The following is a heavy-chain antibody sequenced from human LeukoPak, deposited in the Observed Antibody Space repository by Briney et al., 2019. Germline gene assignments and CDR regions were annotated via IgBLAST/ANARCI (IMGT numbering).Heavy chain of an antibody. V-gene: IGHV4-34*01. CDR1: GGSFSGYY. Sequence: TSETLSLTCAVYGGSFSGYYWSWIRQPPGKGLEWIGEINHSGSTNYNPSLKSRVTISVDTSKNQFSLKLSSVTAADTAVYYCARGLRRYYYDSSGTGAFDIWGQGTMVTVSS. J-gene: IGHJ3*02. CDR3: ARGLRRYYYDSSGTGAFDI. D-gene: IGHD3-22*01. CDR2: INHSGST.